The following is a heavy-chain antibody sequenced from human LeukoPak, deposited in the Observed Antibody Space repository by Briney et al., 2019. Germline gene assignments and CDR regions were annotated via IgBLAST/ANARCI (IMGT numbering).Heavy chain of an antibody. CDR3: ARDPGWLGEPNYFDY. V-gene: IGHV3-7*01. CDR1: GVTFSSDW. CDR2: IKQDGREK. Sequence: GSLRLSCAASGVTFSSDWMSWVRQAPGKGQEWVANIKQDGREKYYVDSVKGRFIISRDHDKNSLYLQMNSLRAEDTAVYYCARDPGWLGEPNYFDYWGQGTLVTVSS. J-gene: IGHJ4*02. D-gene: IGHD3-10*01.